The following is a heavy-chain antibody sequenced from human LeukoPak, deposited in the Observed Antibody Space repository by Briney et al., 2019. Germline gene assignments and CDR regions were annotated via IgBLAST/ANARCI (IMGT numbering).Heavy chain of an antibody. CDR1: GLTFSDYS. CDR3: TRDVASRNWFDP. Sequence: GGSLRLSCAASGLTFSDYSMTWVRQAPGKGLFWVSGISAGGGSTYYADSVKGRFTISRDNSKDTLFLQMNSLRAEDTAVYYCTRDVASRNWFDPWGQGTLVTVSS. V-gene: IGHV3-23*01. J-gene: IGHJ5*02. CDR2: ISAGGGST.